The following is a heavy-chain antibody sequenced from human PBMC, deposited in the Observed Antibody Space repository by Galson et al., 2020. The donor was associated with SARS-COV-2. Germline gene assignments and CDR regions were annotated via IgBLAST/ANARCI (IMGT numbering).Heavy chain of an antibody. CDR2: IYYSGNN. CDR3: ARVCGLRITIFVVVDYYYYMDV. V-gene: IGHV4-31*03. Sequence: SQTLSITCTVPGGSISSGGYYCSWTRQHPGKGLEWRGYIYYSGNNYYNPSLKSRVTISIDTSKNQFSLKLSSVTAEDTAVYYCARVCGLRITIFVVVDYYYYMDVWGKGTTVTVSS. D-gene: IGHD3-3*01. CDR1: GGSISSGGYY. J-gene: IGHJ6*03.